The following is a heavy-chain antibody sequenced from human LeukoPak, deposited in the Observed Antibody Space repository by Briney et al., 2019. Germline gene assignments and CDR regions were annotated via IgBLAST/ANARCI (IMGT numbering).Heavy chain of an antibody. Sequence: PGGSLRLSCAASGFTFSDYYMSWIRQAPGKGLEWVSSISSSSIYIYYADSVKGRFTISRVNAKKSLYLQMNSLRAEDTAVYYCARVAAADTAMMNFDHWGQGTLVTVSS. D-gene: IGHD5-18*01. CDR3: ARVAAADTAMMNFDH. J-gene: IGHJ4*02. CDR2: ISSSSIYI. V-gene: IGHV3-11*05. CDR1: GFTFSDYY.